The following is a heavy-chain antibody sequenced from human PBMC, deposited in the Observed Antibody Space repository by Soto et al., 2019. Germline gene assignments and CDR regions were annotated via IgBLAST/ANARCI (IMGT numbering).Heavy chain of an antibody. D-gene: IGHD2-2*02. CDR2: ISNSSNYV. CDR3: ARDRAPGVPAAIMLTSPNDY. CDR1: GFTFSSYS. V-gene: IGHV3-21*01. Sequence: PGGSLRLSCTASGFTFSSYSMNWVRQAPGKGLEWVSSISNSSNYVYYADSVKGRFTISRDNAKNSLYLQVNSLRVEDTAVYYCARDRAPGVPAAIMLTSPNDYWGQGTLVTVSS. J-gene: IGHJ4*02.